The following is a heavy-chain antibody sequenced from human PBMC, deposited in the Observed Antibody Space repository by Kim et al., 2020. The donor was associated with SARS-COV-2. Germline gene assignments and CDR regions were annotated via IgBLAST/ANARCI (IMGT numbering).Heavy chain of an antibody. D-gene: IGHD1-26*01. CDR1: GFTFSSYE. CDR2: ISSSGSTI. J-gene: IGHJ6*02. V-gene: IGHV3-48*03. CDR3: ARARYSGSYFRYYGMDV. Sequence: GGSLRLSCAASGFTFSSYEMNWVRQAPGKGLEWVLYISSSGSTIYYADSVKGRFTISRDNAKNSLYLQMNSLRAEDTAVYYCARARYSGSYFRYYGMDVWGQGTTVTVSS.